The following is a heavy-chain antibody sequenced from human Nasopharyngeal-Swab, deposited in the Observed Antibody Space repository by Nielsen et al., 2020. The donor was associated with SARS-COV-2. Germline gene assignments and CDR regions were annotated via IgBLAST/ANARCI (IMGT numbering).Heavy chain of an antibody. Sequence: GESLKISCPASGFTFSSYAMSWVRQAPGKGLEWVSAISGSGGSTYYADSVKGRFTISRDNSKNTLYLQMNSLRAEDTAVYYCAKDLVRDTYYFGYWGQGTLVTVSS. CDR2: ISGSGGST. V-gene: IGHV3-23*01. D-gene: IGHD4-17*01. J-gene: IGHJ4*02. CDR1: GFTFSSYA. CDR3: AKDLVRDTYYFGY.